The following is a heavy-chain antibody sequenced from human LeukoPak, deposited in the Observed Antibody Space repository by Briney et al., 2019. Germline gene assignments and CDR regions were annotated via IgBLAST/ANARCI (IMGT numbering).Heavy chain of an antibody. D-gene: IGHD1-14*01. J-gene: IGHJ6*03. Sequence: GGSLRLSCAASGFTFSYAGMSWVRQAPGKGLEWVGRIKDKSDGGTTDYAPPVKGRFTISRDGAKNTVYLQMNSLKTEDTAVYYCARVGPWVNPDYSYYYMDVWGKGTTVTVSS. CDR1: GFTFSYAG. CDR3: ARVGPWVNPDYSYYYMDV. V-gene: IGHV3-15*01. CDR2: IKDKSDGGTT.